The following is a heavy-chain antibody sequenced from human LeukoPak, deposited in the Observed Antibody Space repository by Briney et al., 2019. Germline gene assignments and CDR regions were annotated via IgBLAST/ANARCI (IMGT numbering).Heavy chain of an antibody. J-gene: IGHJ4*02. CDR3: ATLGDSYGDPFFDY. D-gene: IGHD5-18*01. V-gene: IGHV1-2*02. CDR1: GYTFTGYY. Sequence: ASVKVSCKASGYTFTGYYMHWVRQAPGQGLEWMGWINANSGGTNYAQKFQGRVTMTRDTSISTAYMELSRLRSDDTAVYYCATLGDSYGDPFFDYWGQGTLVTVSS. CDR2: INANSGGT.